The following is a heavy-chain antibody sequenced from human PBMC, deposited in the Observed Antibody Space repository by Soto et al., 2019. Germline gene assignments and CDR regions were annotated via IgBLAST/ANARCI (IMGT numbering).Heavy chain of an antibody. CDR2: ISSSSSTI. CDR3: ARVLKTAEAGSRNQGY. CDR1: GFTFSSYS. Sequence: GGSLRLSCAASGFTFSSYSMNWVRQAPGKGLEWVSYISSSSSTIYYADSVKGRFTISRDNAKNSLYLQMNSLRDEDTAVYYCARVLKTAEAGSRNQGYWGQGTRVTVSS. J-gene: IGHJ4*02. V-gene: IGHV3-48*02. D-gene: IGHD6-13*01.